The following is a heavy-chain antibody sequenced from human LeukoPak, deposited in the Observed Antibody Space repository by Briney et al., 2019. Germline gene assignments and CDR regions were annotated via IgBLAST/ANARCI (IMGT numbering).Heavy chain of an antibody. J-gene: IGHJ4*02. CDR2: FYYSGST. D-gene: IGHD1-26*01. V-gene: IGHV4-61*08. CDR3: AREVGATGYYFDY. Sequence: SQTLSLTCTVSGASISGGGYYWSWIRQPPGKGLEWIGYFYYSGSTHYNPSLKSRVTISVDTSKNQFSLKLSSVTAADTAVYYCAREVGATGYYFDYWGQGTLVTVSS. CDR1: GASISGGGYY.